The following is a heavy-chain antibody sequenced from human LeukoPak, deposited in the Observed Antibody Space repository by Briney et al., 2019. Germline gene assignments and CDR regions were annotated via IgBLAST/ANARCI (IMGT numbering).Heavy chain of an antibody. V-gene: IGHV3-7*01. CDR1: GFTFGSYW. CDR3: ARIWGSYRYFDY. D-gene: IGHD3-16*02. Sequence: PGGSLRLSCAASGFTFGSYWMTWVRQAPGKGLEGVANIKPDGSEKYYLDSVKGRFTISRDNAKNTLYLQMNSLRAEDTAVYFCARIWGSYRYFDYWGQGHLVTVSS. J-gene: IGHJ4*02. CDR2: IKPDGSEK.